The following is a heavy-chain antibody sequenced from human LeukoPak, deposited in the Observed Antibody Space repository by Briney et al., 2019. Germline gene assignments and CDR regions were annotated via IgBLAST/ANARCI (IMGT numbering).Heavy chain of an antibody. CDR3: ARVRAGVRYCSSTSCYMRAFDI. J-gene: IGHJ3*02. CDR2: ISGSGGST. CDR1: GFTFSSYA. V-gene: IGHV3-23*01. D-gene: IGHD2-2*02. Sequence: GGSLRLSCAASGFTFSSYAMSWVRQAPGKGLEWVSAISGSGGSTYYADSVKGRFTISRDNSKNTLYLQMNSLRAEDTAVYYCARVRAGVRYCSSTSCYMRAFDIWGQGTMVTVSS.